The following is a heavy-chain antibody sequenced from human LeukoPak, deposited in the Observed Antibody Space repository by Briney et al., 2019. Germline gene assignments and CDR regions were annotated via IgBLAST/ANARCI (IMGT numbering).Heavy chain of an antibody. V-gene: IGHV3-33*01. CDR1: EFTFSSYG. CDR2: IWYDGSNK. J-gene: IGHJ1*01. Sequence: GRSLRLSCAASEFTFSSYGMHWVRQAPGKGLEWVAVIWYDGSNKYYADSVKGRFTISRDNSKNTVYLQMNSLRVEDTAVYYCARDQRQGWGEYFQHWGQGTLVTVSS. D-gene: IGHD3-16*01. CDR3: ARDQRQGWGEYFQH.